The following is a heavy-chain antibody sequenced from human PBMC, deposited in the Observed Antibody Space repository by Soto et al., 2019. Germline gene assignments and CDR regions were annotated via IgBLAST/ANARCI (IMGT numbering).Heavy chain of an antibody. V-gene: IGHV3-66*01. J-gene: IGHJ4*02. Sequence: EVQLVESGGGLVQPGGSLRLSCAASGFTVSSKSMSWVRQAPGKGLEWVSLIYSGGSTYYTDSVKGRFTISRDNSKNTLYLQMNSLRAEDTAVYFCARGLTYYYGSGSPSWGQGTLVTVSS. D-gene: IGHD3-10*01. CDR1: GFTVSSKS. CDR3: ARGLTYYYGSGSPS. CDR2: IYSGGST.